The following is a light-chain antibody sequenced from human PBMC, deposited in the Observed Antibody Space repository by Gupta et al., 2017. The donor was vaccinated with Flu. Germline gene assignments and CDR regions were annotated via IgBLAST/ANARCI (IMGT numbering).Light chain of an antibody. CDR3: QQDENWPPNT. J-gene: IGKJ2*01. V-gene: IGKV3-15*01. Sequence: EIVLTQSPATLSVSPGERATLSCRASQSVSSNLAWYQQKPGQAPRLLIYGASTRATGIPARFSGSGCGTEFTLSISSRQSEDFAVYYCQQDENWPPNTFGQGTKLEIK. CDR1: QSVSSN. CDR2: GAS.